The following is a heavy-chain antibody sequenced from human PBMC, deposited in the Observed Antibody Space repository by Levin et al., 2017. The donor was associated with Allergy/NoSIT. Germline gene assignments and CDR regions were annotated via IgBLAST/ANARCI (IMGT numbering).Heavy chain of an antibody. Sequence: GGSLRLSCAASGFTVSSYSMNWVRQAPGKGLEWVSYISSSSSTIYYADSVKGRFTISRDNAKNSLYLQMNSLRAEDTAVYYCARDPGDSSSWYYFDYWGQGTLVTVSS. J-gene: IGHJ4*02. CDR2: ISSSSSTI. CDR3: ARDPGDSSSWYYFDY. D-gene: IGHD6-13*01. CDR1: GFTVSSYS. V-gene: IGHV3-48*01.